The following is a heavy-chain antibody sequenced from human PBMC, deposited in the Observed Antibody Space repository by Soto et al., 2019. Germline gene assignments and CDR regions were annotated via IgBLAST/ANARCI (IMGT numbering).Heavy chain of an antibody. CDR3: ARAPMVRGVLNQLDY. CDR2: INAYNGNT. Sequence: QVQLVQSGAEVKKPGASVKVSCKASGYTFTSYGISWVRQAPGQGLEWMGCINAYNGNTNYAQKFQGRVTMTTDTSTSIAYMELRSLRSDDTAVYYCARAPMVRGVLNQLDYWGQGALVTVSS. V-gene: IGHV1-18*01. D-gene: IGHD3-10*01. J-gene: IGHJ4*02. CDR1: GYTFTSYG.